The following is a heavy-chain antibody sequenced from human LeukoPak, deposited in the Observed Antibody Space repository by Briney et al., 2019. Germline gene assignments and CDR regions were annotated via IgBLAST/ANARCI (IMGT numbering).Heavy chain of an antibody. V-gene: IGHV3-21*01. Sequence: PGGSLRLSCAASGFTFSTYNMNWVRQAPGKGLEWVSSISGSSSYIYYADSVKGRFSISRDNAKNSLYLQMNSLRAEDTAVYFCARFAEVYYYVDVWGTGTTVIVSS. D-gene: IGHD2-21*01. CDR2: ISGSSSYI. CDR1: GFTFSTYN. CDR3: ARFAEVYYYVDV. J-gene: IGHJ6*03.